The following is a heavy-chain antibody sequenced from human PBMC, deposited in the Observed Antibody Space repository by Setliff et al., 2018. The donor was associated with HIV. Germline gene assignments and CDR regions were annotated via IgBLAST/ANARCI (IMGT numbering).Heavy chain of an antibody. CDR2: IDPNSTDT. CDR1: GYRFTDYY. J-gene: IGHJ4*02. V-gene: IGHV1-2*02. Sequence: ASVKVSCKASGYRFTDYYIHWVRQAPGQGLEWMGWIDPNSTDTNYALKFQGRVTFTTDTSVSTSYMELERLSADDTAIYYCVKADVLLCDVWGQGTLVTVSS. D-gene: IGHD3-16*01. CDR3: VKADVLLCDV.